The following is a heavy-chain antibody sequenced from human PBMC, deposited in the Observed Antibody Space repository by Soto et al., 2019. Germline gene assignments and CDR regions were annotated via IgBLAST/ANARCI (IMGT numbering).Heavy chain of an antibody. CDR2: IGSSSSYT. Sequence: PWGSLRLSCAASGFTFIDYYISWIRHSPFKWLEWVSYIGSSSSYTNYADSVKGRFTISRDNAKNSLYLQMNSLRAEDTAVYYCARDSLVVVPAAPRLDFDYWGQGTLVTVSS. J-gene: IGHJ4*02. CDR3: ARDSLVVVPAAPRLDFDY. CDR1: GFTFIDYY. D-gene: IGHD2-2*01. V-gene: IGHV3-11*06.